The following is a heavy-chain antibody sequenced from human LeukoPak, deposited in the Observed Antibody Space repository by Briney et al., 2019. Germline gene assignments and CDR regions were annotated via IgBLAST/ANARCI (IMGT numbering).Heavy chain of an antibody. CDR2: ISGSGGST. D-gene: IGHD1-26*01. CDR1: GYTFSSYA. J-gene: IGHJ4*02. CDR3: ASSLFSLVGATDDY. V-gene: IGHV3-23*01. Sequence: PGGSLRLSCADPGYTFSSYAMSWGPPAPGKGLEWVSAISGSGGSTYYADSVKGRFTISRDNSDNALYLQMNRLRAEDTAVYYCASSLFSLVGATDDYWGQGTLVTVSS.